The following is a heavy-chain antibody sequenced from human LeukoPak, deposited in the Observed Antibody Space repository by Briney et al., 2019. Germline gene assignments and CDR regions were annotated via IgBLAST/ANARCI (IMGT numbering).Heavy chain of an antibody. V-gene: IGHV3-72*01. CDR2: ITNKVNSYMT. D-gene: IGHD3-22*01. CDR3: ASHSSGYYYKYYYYGMDV. J-gene: IGHJ6*02. CDR1: GFTFSDHY. Sequence: PGGSLRLSCAASGFTFSDHYMDWVRQAPGRGREGFGRITNKVNSYMTEYAASVKGRFTISRDDSKNSLYLQMISLKTEDTAVYYCASHSSGYYYKYYYYGMDVWGQGTTVTVSS.